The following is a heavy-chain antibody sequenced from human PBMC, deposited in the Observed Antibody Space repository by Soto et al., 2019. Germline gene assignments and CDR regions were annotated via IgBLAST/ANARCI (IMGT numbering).Heavy chain of an antibody. V-gene: IGHV4-34*01. Sequence: QVQLQQWGAGLLKPSETLSLTCAVYGGSFSGYYWSWIRQPPGKGLEWIGEINHSGSTNYNPSLKRRVTISVDTSKNQFSLKLSSVTAADTAVYYCARGIAAAGTDYFDYWGQGTLVTVSS. CDR1: GGSFSGYY. D-gene: IGHD6-13*01. CDR2: INHSGST. J-gene: IGHJ4*02. CDR3: ARGIAAAGTDYFDY.